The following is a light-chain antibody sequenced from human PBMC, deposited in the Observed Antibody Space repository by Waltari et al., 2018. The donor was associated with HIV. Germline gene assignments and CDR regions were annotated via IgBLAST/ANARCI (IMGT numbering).Light chain of an antibody. CDR3: LLYYGGAQPYVV. CDR1: TGAVTSGYY. J-gene: IGLJ2*01. CDR2: STN. Sequence: QTVVTQEPSLTVSPGGTVTLTCASSTGAVTSGYYPNWFQQKPGQAPRALIYSTNNTHYWTPARLSGSLLGGKPALTLSGVQPEDEAEYYCLLYYGGAQPYVVFGGGTKLTVL. V-gene: IGLV7-43*01.